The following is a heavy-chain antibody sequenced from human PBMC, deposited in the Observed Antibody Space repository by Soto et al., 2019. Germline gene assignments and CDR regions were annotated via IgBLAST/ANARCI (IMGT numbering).Heavy chain of an antibody. D-gene: IGHD3-9*01. CDR3: AKDRGGYYDILTGYPDY. Sequence: QVQLVESGGGVVQPGRSLRLSCAASGFTFSSYGMHWVRQAPGKGLEWVAVITYDGSNKYYADSVKGRFTISRDNSKHTLDLQMNSLRAEDTAVYYCAKDRGGYYDILTGYPDYWGQGTLVTVSS. CDR2: ITYDGSNK. J-gene: IGHJ4*02. V-gene: IGHV3-30*18. CDR1: GFTFSSYG.